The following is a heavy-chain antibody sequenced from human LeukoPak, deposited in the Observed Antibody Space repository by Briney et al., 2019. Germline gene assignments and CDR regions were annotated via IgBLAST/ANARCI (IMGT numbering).Heavy chain of an antibody. D-gene: IGHD1-26*01. Sequence: PTETLSLTCGVSGASVRSHFWSWIRQTPGMGLEWIGYVSNKGSTAYNPSLRSRVTISLDAPKNEVSLNVRSMSAADTAVYYCAKDVSGTYYAFDVWGQGRTV. V-gene: IGHV4-59*02. CDR2: VSNKGST. CDR1: GASVRSHF. CDR3: AKDVSGTYYAFDV. J-gene: IGHJ3*01.